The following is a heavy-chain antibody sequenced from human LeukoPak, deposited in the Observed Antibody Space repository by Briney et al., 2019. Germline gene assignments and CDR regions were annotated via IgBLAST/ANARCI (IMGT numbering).Heavy chain of an antibody. CDR2: ISGSGGST. CDR1: GFTFSSYA. J-gene: IGHJ3*02. V-gene: IGHV3-23*01. D-gene: IGHD4-17*01. CDR3: AKLPYGADDAFDI. Sequence: PGGPLRLSCAASGFTFSSYAMSWVRQAPGKGLEWVSAISGSGGSTYYADSVKGRFTISRDNSKNTLYLQMNSLRAEDTAVYYCAKLPYGADDAFDIWGQGTMVTVSS.